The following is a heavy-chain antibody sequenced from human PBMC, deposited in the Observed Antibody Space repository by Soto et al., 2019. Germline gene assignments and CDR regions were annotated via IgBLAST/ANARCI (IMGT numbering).Heavy chain of an antibody. Sequence: PEETLSLTCAVYGGSFSGYYWTWIRQPPGTGLEWIGEINHSGSTNYNPSLKSRVTISVDTSKNQFSLKLTSVTAADTAVYYCARDKITGLFGYWGQGTLVTVSS. J-gene: IGHJ4*02. D-gene: IGHD2-8*02. CDR1: GGSFSGYY. CDR2: INHSGST. CDR3: ARDKITGLFGY. V-gene: IGHV4-34*01.